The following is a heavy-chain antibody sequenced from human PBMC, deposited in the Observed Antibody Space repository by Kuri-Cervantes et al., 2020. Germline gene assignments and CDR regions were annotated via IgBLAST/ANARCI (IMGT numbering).Heavy chain of an antibody. Sequence: LSLTCVASRFTFSRYGVHWVCQAPGKGLEWVAGIWYDGSNKDNVDSVKGRSTISRDNSKNTLYLQMNSLRAEDTAVYYCARDIAGTFDIWGQGTMVTVSS. CDR2: IWYDGSNK. CDR1: RFTFSRYG. V-gene: IGHV3-33*08. J-gene: IGHJ3*02. CDR3: ARDIAGTFDI. D-gene: IGHD6-13*01.